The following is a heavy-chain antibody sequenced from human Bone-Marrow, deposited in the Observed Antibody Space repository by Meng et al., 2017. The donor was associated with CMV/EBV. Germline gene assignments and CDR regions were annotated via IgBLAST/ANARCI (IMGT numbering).Heavy chain of an antibody. V-gene: IGHV1-24*01. CDR2: FDPEDGET. J-gene: IGHJ3*02. CDR3: ATDLAIIWNGGTLFEI. Sequence: ASAKVSCKVSGYTLTELSMHWVRQAPGKGLEWMGGFDPEDGETIYAQKFQGRVTMTEDTSTDTAYMELSSLRSEDTAVYYCATDLAIIWNGGTLFEIWGQGTMVTVSS. D-gene: IGHD1-1*01. CDR1: GYTLTELS.